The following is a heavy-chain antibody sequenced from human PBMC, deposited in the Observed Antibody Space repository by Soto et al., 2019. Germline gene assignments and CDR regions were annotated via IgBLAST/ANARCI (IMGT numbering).Heavy chain of an antibody. Sequence: PSETLSLTCTVSAASISSSGYCWAWVRQPPGKGLEGIGCIFYSGTTYYHPTLKSRFTMSMDTSNNKFSLTLSSVTAADMAIYLCARQQSGSDWFDAWGQGTLVTVSS. CDR1: AASISSSGYC. CDR3: ARQQSGSDWFDA. J-gene: IGHJ5*02. D-gene: IGHD2-15*01. V-gene: IGHV4-39*01. CDR2: IFYSGTT.